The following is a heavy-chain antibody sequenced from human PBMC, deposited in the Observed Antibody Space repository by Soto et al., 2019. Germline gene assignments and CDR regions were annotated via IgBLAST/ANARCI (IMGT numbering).Heavy chain of an antibody. V-gene: IGHV1-18*01. CDR2: ISAYNGNT. J-gene: IGHJ5*02. Sequence: QVQLVQSGAEVKKPGASVKVSCKASGYTFTSYGISWVRQAPGQGLEWMGWISAYNGNTNYAQKLHGRVTMTTDTSTSTAYMELRSLRSDDTAVYYCARSARRGITMIENWFDPWGQGTLVTVSS. D-gene: IGHD3-22*01. CDR1: GYTFTSYG. CDR3: ARSARRGITMIENWFDP.